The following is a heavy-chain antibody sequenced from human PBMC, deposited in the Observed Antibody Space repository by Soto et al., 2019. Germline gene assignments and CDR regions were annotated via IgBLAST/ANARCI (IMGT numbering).Heavy chain of an antibody. V-gene: IGHV4-38-2*01. J-gene: IGHJ5*02. CDR2: IYHSGST. CDR1: VYSIICGYY. D-gene: IGHD3-22*01. Sequence: ETLSITCAVSVYSIICGYYWCWIRHPPGKGLDWIGSIYHSGSTYYNPSLKSRVTISVDTSKNQFSLKLSSVTAADTAVYDCGRATTLIVVAAGRLDPWGQATLVNVSS. CDR3: GRATTLIVVAAGRLDP.